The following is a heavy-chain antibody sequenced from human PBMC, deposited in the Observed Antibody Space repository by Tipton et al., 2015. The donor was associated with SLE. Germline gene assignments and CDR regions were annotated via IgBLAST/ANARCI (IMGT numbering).Heavy chain of an antibody. CDR1: GGSISSYY. V-gene: IGHV4-59*01. Sequence: TLSLTCTVSGGSISSYYWSWIRQPPGKGLEWIGFIHYSGSTKYNPSLKSRVTISVDKSKNQFSLSLSSVTAADTAAYYYARDVGGYGDYWGQGTLVTVSS. CDR2: IHYSGST. D-gene: IGHD2-15*01. J-gene: IGHJ4*02. CDR3: ARDVGGYGDY.